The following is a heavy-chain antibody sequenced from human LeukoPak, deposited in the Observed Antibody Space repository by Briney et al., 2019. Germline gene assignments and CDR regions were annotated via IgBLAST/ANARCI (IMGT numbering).Heavy chain of an antibody. CDR1: GFTFSSYG. CDR2: IWYDGSNK. J-gene: IGHJ4*02. Sequence: GGSLRLSCAASGFTFSSYGMHWVRQAPGKGLEWVAVIWYDGSNKYYADSVKGRFTISRDNSKNTLYLQMNSLRAEDTAVYYCARPGSDCSSTSCPFDYWGQGTLVTVSS. V-gene: IGHV3-30*19. CDR3: ARPGSDCSSTSCPFDY. D-gene: IGHD2-2*01.